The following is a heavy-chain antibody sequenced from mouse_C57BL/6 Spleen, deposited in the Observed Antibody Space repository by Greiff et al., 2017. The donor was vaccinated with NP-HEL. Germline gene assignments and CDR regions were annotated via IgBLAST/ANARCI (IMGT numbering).Heavy chain of an antibody. V-gene: IGHV1-4*01. J-gene: IGHJ3*01. CDR2: INPSSGYT. D-gene: IGHD2-3*01. CDR3: ASYDGYYLAWFAY. Sequence: QVQLQQSGAELARPGASVKMSCKASGYTFTSYTMHWVKQRPGQGLEWIGYINPSSGYTKYNQTFKDKATLTADKSSSTAYMQLSSLTSEDSAVYYCASYDGYYLAWFAYWGQGTLVTVSA. CDR1: GYTFTSYT.